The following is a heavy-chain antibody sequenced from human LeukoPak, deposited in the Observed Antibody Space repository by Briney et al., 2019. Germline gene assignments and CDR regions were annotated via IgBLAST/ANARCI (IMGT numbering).Heavy chain of an antibody. D-gene: IGHD3-22*01. CDR3: ARDVSYYDSSAY. V-gene: IGHV3-66*01. Sequence: GGSLRLSCAASGFTVSSNYMSWVRQAPGKGLEWVSVIYSGGSTYYADSVKGRFTISRDNSKNTLYLQMNSLRAEDTAVYYCARDVSYYDSSAYWGQGTLVTVSS. J-gene: IGHJ4*02. CDR1: GFTVSSNY. CDR2: IYSGGST.